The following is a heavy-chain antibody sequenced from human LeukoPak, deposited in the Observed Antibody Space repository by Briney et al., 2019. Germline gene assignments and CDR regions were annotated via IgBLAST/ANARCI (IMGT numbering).Heavy chain of an antibody. V-gene: IGHV3-30*04. CDR1: EFTFSNYA. Sequence: GGSLRLSCAASEFTFSNYAMHWVRQAPGKGLEWVAVISYDGNYIYYADSVKGRFTISRDNPKNSLYLQMNSLRAEDTAVYYCAELGITMIGGVWGKGTTVTISS. D-gene: IGHD3-10*02. CDR2: ISYDGNYI. J-gene: IGHJ6*04. CDR3: AELGITMIGGV.